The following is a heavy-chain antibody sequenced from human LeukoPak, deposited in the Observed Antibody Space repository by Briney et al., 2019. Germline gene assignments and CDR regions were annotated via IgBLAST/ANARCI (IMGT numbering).Heavy chain of an antibody. CDR3: SRNGLVDFDY. Sequence: GGCLRLSCTTSGFAFDDFAMGSVRQPGGKGLEWVGFIRRRAYGGTAEYAASVKGRLIISRDGLNGSGYTDINRMNTEDTAVYYCSRNGLVDFDYWGQGSRVIVSS. CDR2: IRRRAYGGTA. CDR1: GFAFDDFA. J-gene: IGHJ4*02. V-gene: IGHV3-49*04.